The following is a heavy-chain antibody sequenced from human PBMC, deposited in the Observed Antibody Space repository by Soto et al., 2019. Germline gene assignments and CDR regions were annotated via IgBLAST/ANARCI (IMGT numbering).Heavy chain of an antibody. CDR3: ARLYCSGGSCYYHRAFDI. Sequence: GASVKVSCKASGYTFTSYDINWVRQATGQGLEWMGWMNPNSGNTGYAQKFRGRVTMTRNTSISTAYMELSSLRSEDTAVYYCARLYCSGGSCYYHRAFDIWGQGTMVTVSS. CDR2: MNPNSGNT. J-gene: IGHJ3*02. V-gene: IGHV1-8*01. D-gene: IGHD2-15*01. CDR1: GYTFTSYD.